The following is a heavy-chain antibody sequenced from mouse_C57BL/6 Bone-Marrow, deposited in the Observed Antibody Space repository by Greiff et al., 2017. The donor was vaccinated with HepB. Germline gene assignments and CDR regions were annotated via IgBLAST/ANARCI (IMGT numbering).Heavy chain of an antibody. J-gene: IGHJ1*03. Sequence: VKLQQSGPGLVKPSQSLFLTCSITGFPITSGYYWIWIRQSPGKPLEWMGYITHSGETFYNPSLQSPISITRETSKNQFFLQLNSVTTEDTAMYYCAGARGPLTYWYFDVWGTGTTVTVSS. CDR3: AGARGPLTYWYFDV. CDR2: ITHSGET. D-gene: IGHD4-1*01. V-gene: IGHV12-3*01. CDR1: GFPITSGYY.